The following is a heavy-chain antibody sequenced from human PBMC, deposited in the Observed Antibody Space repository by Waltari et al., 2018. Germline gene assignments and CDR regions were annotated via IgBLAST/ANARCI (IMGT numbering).Heavy chain of an antibody. CDR3: ARDVTAESGY. V-gene: IGHV1-69*08. D-gene: IGHD3-10*01. CDR1: GGTFSSYT. CDR2: SIPILGIA. J-gene: IGHJ4*02. Sequence: QVQLVQSGAEVKKPGSSVKVSCKASGGTFSSYTISWVRQAPGQGLEWMGRSIPILGIANYAQKFQGRVTITADKSTSTAYMELSSLRAEDTAVYYCARDVTAESGYWGQGTLVTVSS.